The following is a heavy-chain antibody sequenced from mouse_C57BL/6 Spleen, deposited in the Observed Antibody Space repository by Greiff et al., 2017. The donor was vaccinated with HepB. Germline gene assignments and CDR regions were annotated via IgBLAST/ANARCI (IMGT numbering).Heavy chain of an antibody. J-gene: IGHJ4*01. D-gene: IGHD2-4*01. CDR3: ATYDDYDYYAMDY. CDR2: IYPGSGST. V-gene: IGHV1-55*01. Sequence: VQLQQSGAELVKPGASVKMSCKASGYTFTSYWITWVKQRPGQGLEWIGDIYPGSGSTNYNEKFKSKATLTVDTSSSTAYMQLSSLTSEYSAVYYCATYDDYDYYAMDYWGQGTSVTVSS. CDR1: GYTFTSYW.